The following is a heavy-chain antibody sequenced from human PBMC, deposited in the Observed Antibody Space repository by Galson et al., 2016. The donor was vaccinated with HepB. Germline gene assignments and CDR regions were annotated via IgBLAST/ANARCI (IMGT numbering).Heavy chain of an antibody. CDR3: VRDNRGLGDF. J-gene: IGHJ4*02. CDR2: VRRDDSNK. D-gene: IGHD1-14*01. Sequence: SLRLSCAASGFTFSSHFMDWVRQSPGKGLVWVSRVRRDDSNKDYADSVKGRFTISRDNAKNILYLQMNSLTVDDTAMYYCVRDNRGLGDFWGRGTLVTVSS. CDR1: GFTFSSHF. V-gene: IGHV3-74*01.